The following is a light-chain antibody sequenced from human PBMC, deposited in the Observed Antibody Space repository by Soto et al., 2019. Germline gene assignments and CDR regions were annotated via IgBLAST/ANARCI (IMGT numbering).Light chain of an antibody. Sequence: QSVLTQPPSASGTPGQRVTISCSGSTSNIGSNNVNWYRQLPGTAPKLLLFNNERRPSGVPGRVSGSKSGTSASLAISGLQSDDEADYYCATWDDSLRGVLFGGGTKLTVL. CDR1: TSNIGSNN. CDR3: ATWDDSLRGVL. CDR2: NNE. V-gene: IGLV1-44*01. J-gene: IGLJ2*01.